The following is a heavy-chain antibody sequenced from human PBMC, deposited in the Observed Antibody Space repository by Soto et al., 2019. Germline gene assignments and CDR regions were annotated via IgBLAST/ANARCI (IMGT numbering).Heavy chain of an antibody. V-gene: IGHV4-59*02. CDR2: IYSRGGT. J-gene: IGHJ3*02. CDR3: ARFHYYDSSGPEWALDI. CDR1: GDSVRSYY. Sequence: SETLSLTCTVSGDSVRSYYWSWILQPPGKGLEWIGHIYSRGGTNYNPSLQSRVTISIDTSKNQFSLKLSSFTTAVQAVYCCARFHYYDSSGPEWALDIWGKGTMVT. D-gene: IGHD3-22*01.